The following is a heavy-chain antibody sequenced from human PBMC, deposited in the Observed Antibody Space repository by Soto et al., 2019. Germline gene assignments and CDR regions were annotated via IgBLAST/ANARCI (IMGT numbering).Heavy chain of an antibody. CDR2: IGRSGSPT. CDR3: AREARGTAVVTGFDS. CDR1: GFTFSSYE. D-gene: IGHD5-18*01. V-gene: IGHV3-48*03. Sequence: VGSLRLSCAASGFTFSSYEMNWVRQAPGKGLEWVSYIGRSGSPTYYADSVKGRFTISRDNAKNSLYLQMNSLRAGDTAVYFCAREARGTAVVTGFDSWGQGTLVTVSS. J-gene: IGHJ4*02.